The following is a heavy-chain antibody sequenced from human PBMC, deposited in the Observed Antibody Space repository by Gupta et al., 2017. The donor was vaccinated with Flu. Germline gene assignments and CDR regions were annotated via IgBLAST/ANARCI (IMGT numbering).Heavy chain of an antibody. CDR3: ARQSCSGGSCYSEDAFDI. CDR2: INPNSGGT. Sequence: WVRQAPGQGLEWMGWINPNSGGTNYAKKFQGRVTMTRDTSISTAYMELSRLRSEETAVYYCARQSCSGGSCYSEDAFDIWGQATMVTVCS. V-gene: IGHV1-2*02. D-gene: IGHD2-15*01. J-gene: IGHJ3*02.